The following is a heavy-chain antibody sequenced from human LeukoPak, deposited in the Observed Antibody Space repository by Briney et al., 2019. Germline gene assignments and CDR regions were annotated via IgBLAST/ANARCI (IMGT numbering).Heavy chain of an antibody. Sequence: GGSLRLSCAASGFTFSSYWMHWVRQAPGKGLVWVSRINSDGSSTSYADSVKGRFAISRDNAKNTLYLQMNSLRAEDTAVYYCARALGDTAMVFFDYWGQGTLVTVSS. CDR2: INSDGSST. CDR3: ARALGDTAMVFFDY. V-gene: IGHV3-74*01. CDR1: GFTFSSYW. J-gene: IGHJ4*02. D-gene: IGHD5-18*01.